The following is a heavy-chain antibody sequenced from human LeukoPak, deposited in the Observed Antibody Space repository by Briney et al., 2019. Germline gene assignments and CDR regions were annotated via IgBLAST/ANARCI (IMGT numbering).Heavy chain of an antibody. D-gene: IGHD5-18*01. Sequence: GGSLRLSCAASGFTFSSYSMNWVRQAPGKGLEWVSSISSSSSYIYYADSVKGRFTISRDNAKNSLYLQMNSLRAEDTAVYYCARDRAITWIRQSNWFDPWGQGILVTVSS. CDR1: GFTFSSYS. CDR3: ARDRAITWIRQSNWFDP. V-gene: IGHV3-21*01. CDR2: ISSSSSYI. J-gene: IGHJ5*02.